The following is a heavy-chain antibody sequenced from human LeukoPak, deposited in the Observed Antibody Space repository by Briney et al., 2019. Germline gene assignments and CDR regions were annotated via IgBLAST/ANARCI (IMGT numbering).Heavy chain of an antibody. Sequence: GGSLRLSCAASGFTFSSYSMNWVRQAPGKGLEWVSSISSSSSYIYYADSVKGRFTISRDNAKNSLYLQMNSLRAEDTAVYYCARDRGGSGSCYNAPDAFDIWGQGTMVTVSS. D-gene: IGHD3-10*01. V-gene: IGHV3-21*01. J-gene: IGHJ3*02. CDR3: ARDRGGSGSCYNAPDAFDI. CDR2: ISSSSSYI. CDR1: GFTFSSYS.